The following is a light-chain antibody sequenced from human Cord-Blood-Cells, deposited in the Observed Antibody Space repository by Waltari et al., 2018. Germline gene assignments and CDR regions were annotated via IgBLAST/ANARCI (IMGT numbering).Light chain of an antibody. CDR3: QQYYSTPWT. Sequence: DIVMTQSPDSLAVSLGERATINCKSSQSVLYSSNNKNYLAWYQQKPGQPPKLLIYWASTRESGVPDRFRGSGSGTDFTLTISSLQAEDVAVYYGQQYYSTPWTFGQGTKVEIK. V-gene: IGKV4-1*01. CDR1: QSVLYSSNNKNY. CDR2: WAS. J-gene: IGKJ1*01.